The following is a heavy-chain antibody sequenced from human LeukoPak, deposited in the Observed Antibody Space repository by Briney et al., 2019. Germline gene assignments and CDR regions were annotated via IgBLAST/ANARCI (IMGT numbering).Heavy chain of an antibody. V-gene: IGHV3-30*18. CDR2: ISYDGSNK. CDR3: AKDIRQWLVLGAFDI. D-gene: IGHD6-19*01. J-gene: IGHJ3*02. CDR1: GFTFSSYG. Sequence: GGSLRLSCAASGFTFSSYGMHWVRQAPGKGLEWVAVISYDGSNKYYADSVKGRFTISRDNSKNTLYLQMNSLRAEDTAVYYCAKDIRQWLVLGAFDIWGQGTMVTVSS.